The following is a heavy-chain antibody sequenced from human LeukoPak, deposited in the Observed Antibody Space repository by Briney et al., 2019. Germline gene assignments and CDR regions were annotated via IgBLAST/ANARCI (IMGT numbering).Heavy chain of an antibody. J-gene: IGHJ6*02. V-gene: IGHV3-23*01. CDR1: GFTFSSYA. D-gene: IGHD3-10*01. Sequence: GGSLRLSCAASGFTFSSYAMSWVRQAPGKGLEWVSAISGSGGSTYYADSVKGRFTISRDNSKNTLYLQMNSLRAEDTAVYYCAKGPPSITMVRGDGMDVWGQGTTVNVSS. CDR2: ISGSGGST. CDR3: AKGPPSITMVRGDGMDV.